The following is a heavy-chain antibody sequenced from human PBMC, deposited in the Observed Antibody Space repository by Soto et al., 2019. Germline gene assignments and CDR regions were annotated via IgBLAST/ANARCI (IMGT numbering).Heavy chain of an antibody. V-gene: IGHV4-59*01. J-gene: IGHJ5*02. Sequence: SETLSLTCPVSGGSIRSYYWRWIRQPPGKGLEWMGYIYYSGSTNYNPSLKSRVTISVDTSKNQFSLKLSSVTAADTAVYYCERRLGQGGFDTWGLGNVVTVSS. D-gene: IGHD3-16*01. CDR2: IYYSGST. CDR3: ERRLGQGGFDT. CDR1: GGSIRSYY.